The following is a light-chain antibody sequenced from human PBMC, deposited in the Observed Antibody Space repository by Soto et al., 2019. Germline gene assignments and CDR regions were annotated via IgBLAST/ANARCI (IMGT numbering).Light chain of an antibody. Sequence: QSVLTQPPSVSAAPGQRVTISCSGSASNIGNNSVSWYQQLPGASPKLLIYDDNNRHSGIPDRFSGSKSGTSATLGITGLKTGDEADYYCGTWDTSLPACVFGPGPKLTVL. CDR1: ASNIGNNS. V-gene: IGLV1-51*01. CDR2: DDN. CDR3: GTWDTSLPACV. J-gene: IGLJ1*01.